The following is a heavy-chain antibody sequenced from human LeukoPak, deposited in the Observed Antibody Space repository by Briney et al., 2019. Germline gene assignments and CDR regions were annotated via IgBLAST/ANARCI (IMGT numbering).Heavy chain of an antibody. CDR1: GFTFTNAW. CDR2: IKSKAGGETI. V-gene: IGHV3-15*07. J-gene: IGHJ4*02. Sequence: GGSLRLSCAASGFTFTNAWMNWVRQAPGKGLEWVGRIKSKAGGETIDYAAPVKGRFTFSRDDSKNMLYLQMNSLKSEDTAVYYCSSLTSRGLSDSWGQGTLVTVSS. D-gene: IGHD1-20*01. CDR3: SSLTSRGLSDS.